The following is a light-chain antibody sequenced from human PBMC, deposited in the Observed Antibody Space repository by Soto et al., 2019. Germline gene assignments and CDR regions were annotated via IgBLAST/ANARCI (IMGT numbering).Light chain of an antibody. Sequence: IQMTQAPSTLASAFRGRINITFRASQTTSKWLVWYQQKPGQAPKLLIYDASTLESGVPSRFSGSGSGTDFSLTISSLQPVDFATYYCQQYTGYSQWTFGPGTKVDIK. CDR1: QTTSKW. CDR3: QQYTGYSQWT. CDR2: DAS. J-gene: IGKJ1*01. V-gene: IGKV1-5*01.